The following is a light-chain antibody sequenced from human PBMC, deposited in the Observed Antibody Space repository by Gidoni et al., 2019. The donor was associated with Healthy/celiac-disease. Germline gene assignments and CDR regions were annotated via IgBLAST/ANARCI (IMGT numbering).Light chain of an antibody. CDR3: QQYGSSPQVT. Sequence: EIVFTQSPGTLSLSPGERATLSCRASQSVRSSYLAWYQQKPGQAPRLLIYGASSRATGIPDRFSGSGSGTDFTLTISRLEPEDFAVYYCQQYGSSPQVTFGGXTKVEIK. CDR2: GAS. V-gene: IGKV3-20*01. CDR1: QSVRSSY. J-gene: IGKJ4*01.